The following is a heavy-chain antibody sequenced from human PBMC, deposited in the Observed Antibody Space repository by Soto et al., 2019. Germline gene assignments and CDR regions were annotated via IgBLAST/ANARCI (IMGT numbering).Heavy chain of an antibody. CDR2: IYYSGST. Sequence: SETLSLTCTVSGGSVSSDYYYGGWFRQPPGKGLEWIGHIYYSGSTNYNSSLKSRVTISVDTSKNQFSLKLSSVTAADTAVYYCARDRIAAAGSGFDYWGQGTLVTVSS. CDR1: GGSVSSDYYY. J-gene: IGHJ4*02. D-gene: IGHD6-13*01. CDR3: ARDRIAAAGSGFDY. V-gene: IGHV4-61*01.